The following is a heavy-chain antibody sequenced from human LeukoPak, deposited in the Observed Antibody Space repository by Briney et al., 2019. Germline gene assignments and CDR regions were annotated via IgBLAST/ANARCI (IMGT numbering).Heavy chain of an antibody. CDR3: AKDISPSSGWPEDYYYGMDV. Sequence: GGSLRLSCVASGFTFGDYAMHWVLQAPGKGLEWVSGISWNSGSIGYADSVKGRFTISRDNAKNSLYLQMNSLRAEDTALYYCAKDISPSSGWPEDYYYGMDVWGQGTTVTVSS. J-gene: IGHJ6*02. D-gene: IGHD6-19*01. CDR2: ISWNSGSI. V-gene: IGHV3-9*01. CDR1: GFTFGDYA.